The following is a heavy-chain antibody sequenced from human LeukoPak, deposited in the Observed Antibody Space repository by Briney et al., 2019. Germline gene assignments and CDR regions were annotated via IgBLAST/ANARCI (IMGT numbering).Heavy chain of an antibody. D-gene: IGHD3-10*01. J-gene: IGHJ5*02. CDR3: ARDPTEHYGSGPVASWFDP. CDR2: IIPIFGTA. CDR1: EASSAAML. Sequence: GASAKSPARLLEASSAAMLSAGCDRPLDKGLSGWEGIIPIFGTANYAQKFQGRVTITADESTSTAYMELSSLRSEDTAVYYCARDPTEHYGSGPVASWFDPWGQGTLVTVSS. V-gene: IGHV1-69*13.